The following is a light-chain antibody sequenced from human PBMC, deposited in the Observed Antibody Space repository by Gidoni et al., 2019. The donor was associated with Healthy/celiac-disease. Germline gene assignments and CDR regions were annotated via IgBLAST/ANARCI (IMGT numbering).Light chain of an antibody. CDR3: QQSYSTAIT. J-gene: IGKJ5*01. CDR2: ASS. V-gene: IGKV1-39*01. Sequence: DIQMTQSPSSLSASVGDRVTIPCRASQSISSYLNWYQQKPGKAPTLLIYASSSLQSGVPSRFSGSGSGTDFTLTISSLQPEDFATYYCQQSYSTAITFGQGTRLEIK. CDR1: QSISSY.